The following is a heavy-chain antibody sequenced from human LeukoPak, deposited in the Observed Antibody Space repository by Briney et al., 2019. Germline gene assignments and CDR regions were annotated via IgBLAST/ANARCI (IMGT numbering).Heavy chain of an antibody. D-gene: IGHD4-11*01. CDR1: GGSISSGDYY. V-gene: IGHV4-30-4*08. Sequence: KPSETLSLTCTVSGGSISSGDYYWSWIRQPPGKGLEWIGYIYYSGSTYYNPSLKSRVTISVDTPKNQFSLKLSSVTAADTAVYYCARQVTTSPNWFDPWGQGTLVTVSS. J-gene: IGHJ5*02. CDR3: ARQVTTSPNWFDP. CDR2: IYYSGST.